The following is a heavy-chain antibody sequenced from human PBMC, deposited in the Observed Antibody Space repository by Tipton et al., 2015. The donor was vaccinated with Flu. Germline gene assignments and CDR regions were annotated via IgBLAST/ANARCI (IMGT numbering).Heavy chain of an antibody. V-gene: IGHV4-4*07. CDR2: IYTSGST. J-gene: IGHJ4*02. D-gene: IGHD3-10*01. Sequence: TLSLTCNVSSGSLSGYYWSWIRQPAGKGLEWIGRIYTSGSTKYNPSLKSRLSMSVDTSKNQFSLKLTSVTAADTAVYYCARGSGSGTYVIFDFWGQGTLVTVSS. CDR1: SGSLSGYY. CDR3: ARGSGSGTYVIFDF.